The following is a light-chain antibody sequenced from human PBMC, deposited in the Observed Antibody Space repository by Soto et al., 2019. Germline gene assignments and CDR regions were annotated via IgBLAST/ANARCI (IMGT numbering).Light chain of an antibody. CDR2: TAS. V-gene: IGKV1-39*01. CDR3: QQSYNTPLT. J-gene: IGKJ4*01. Sequence: DIQMTQSPSSLSASVGDRVTITCRASQNIATYLNWYQQTPGKAPKLLIYTASTLQSGVPSGFSGSGSGTDFTLTISSLQPEDFATFYCQQSYNTPLTFGGGTKVDIK. CDR1: QNIATY.